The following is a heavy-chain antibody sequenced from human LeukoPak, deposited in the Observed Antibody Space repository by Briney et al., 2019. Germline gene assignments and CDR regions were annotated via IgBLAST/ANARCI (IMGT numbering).Heavy chain of an antibody. J-gene: IGHJ4*02. D-gene: IGHD3-16*01. CDR1: GFTFSSYS. CDR3: ARVPYDSGTYDY. CDR2: ISYDGDNK. Sequence: GGSLRLSCAAAGFTFSSYSMHWVRQAPGEGLEWVAVISYDGDNKKYTDSVMGRFTISRDNSKSTLYLQMSSLRAEDTAVYYCARVPYDSGTYDYWGQGTLVTVSS. V-gene: IGHV3-30-3*01.